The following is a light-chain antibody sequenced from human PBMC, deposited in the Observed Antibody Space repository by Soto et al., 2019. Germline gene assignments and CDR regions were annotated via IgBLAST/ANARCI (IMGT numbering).Light chain of an antibody. CDR3: ATWHDSFYV. V-gene: IGLV1-44*01. CDR1: TSDIGTNA. CDR2: TNN. J-gene: IGLJ1*01. Sequence: QLVLTQPPSASGTPGQRVTVSCSGSTSDIGTNAVNWFQHLPGSAPKLLIYTNNQRPSGVPDRLSASKSGTSASLAISGLQPEDEADYYCATWHDSFYVFGTGTKVTVL.